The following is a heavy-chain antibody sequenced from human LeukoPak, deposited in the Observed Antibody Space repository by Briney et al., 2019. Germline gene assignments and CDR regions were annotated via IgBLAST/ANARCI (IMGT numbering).Heavy chain of an antibody. CDR2: IYHSGST. V-gene: IGHV4-38-2*02. CDR1: GYSIRSGYH. J-gene: IGHJ6*03. CDR3: ARTTEGGYIGYFYYYYMDV. Sequence: SETLSLTCSVSGYSIRSGYHWAWFRQAPGKGLEWMGSIYHSGSTYDNLSLKSRVTISVDTSKNQFSLKLRSVTAADTAVYYCARTTEGGYIGYFYYYYMDVWGKGTTVTISS. D-gene: IGHD5-18*01.